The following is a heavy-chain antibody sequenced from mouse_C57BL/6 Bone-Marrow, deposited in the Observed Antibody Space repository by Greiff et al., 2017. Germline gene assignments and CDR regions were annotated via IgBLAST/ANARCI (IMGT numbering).Heavy chain of an antibody. CDR1: GYTFTDYY. V-gene: IGHV1-26*01. CDR3: ARHETGAY. J-gene: IGHJ3*01. Sequence: EVQLQQSGPELVKPGASVKISCKASGYTFTDYYMNWVKQSHGKSLEWIGDINANNGGTSYNQKFKGKATLTVDKSSSTAYMELRSLTSEDSAVYYCARHETGAYWGQGTLVTVSA. CDR2: INANNGGT.